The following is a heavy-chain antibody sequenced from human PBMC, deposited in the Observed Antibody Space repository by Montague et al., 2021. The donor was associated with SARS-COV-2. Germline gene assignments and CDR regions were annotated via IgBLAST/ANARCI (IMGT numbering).Heavy chain of an antibody. J-gene: IGHJ4*02. CDR3: ASHPVFQQLYS. D-gene: IGHD6-13*01. CDR1: GASVSNINW. Sequence: SETLSLTCAVSGASVSNINWWSWVRQPPGRGLEWIAEIHHTGIINFNPSLRSRGLISLDSSENQFSLTLNSVTAADTATYYCASHPVFQQLYSWGQGTLVSVS. V-gene: IGHV4-4*02. CDR2: IHHTGII.